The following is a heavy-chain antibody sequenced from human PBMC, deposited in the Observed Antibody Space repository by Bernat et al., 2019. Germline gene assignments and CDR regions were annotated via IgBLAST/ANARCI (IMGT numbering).Heavy chain of an antibody. D-gene: IGHD1-20*01. J-gene: IGHJ4*02. CDR2: ISHSGANT. Sequence: EVQLLESGGGLVQPGGSLRLSCAASGFTFSSYAMSWVRQAPGKGLEWVSAISHSGANTYYADSVKGRFTISRDNSKNTLYLQVNSLRAEDTAVYYCAKVTGTSPGHYWGQGTLVTVSS. V-gene: IGHV3-23*01. CDR1: GFTFSSYA. CDR3: AKVTGTSPGHY.